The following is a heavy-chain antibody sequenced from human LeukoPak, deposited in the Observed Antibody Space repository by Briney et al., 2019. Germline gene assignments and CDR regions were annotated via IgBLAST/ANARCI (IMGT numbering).Heavy chain of an antibody. CDR1: GGSLSSDY. D-gene: IGHD1-26*01. CDR3: ASYSGTYYEIDY. Sequence: SETLSLTCTVSGGSLSSDYWGWVRQPPGKGLEWIGYIYNSGSTKYNPSLKSRVTISLDASKNQFSLKLSSVTAADTAVYYCASYSGTYYEIDYWGQGTLVTVSS. V-gene: IGHV4-59*01. CDR2: IYNSGST. J-gene: IGHJ4*02.